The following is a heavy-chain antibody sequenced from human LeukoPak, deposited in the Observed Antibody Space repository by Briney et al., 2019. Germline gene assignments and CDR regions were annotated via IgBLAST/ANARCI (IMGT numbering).Heavy chain of an antibody. CDR1: GFSFSSYG. V-gene: IGHV3-30*03. D-gene: IGHD2-2*01. J-gene: IGHJ4*02. CDR3: ARERATSTSTWSFDY. Sequence: GGSLRLSCAASGFSFSSYGMHWVRRAPGKGLEWVAVISYDGNKEYYVDSVKGRFTISRDSSKNMLYLQMDSLRAEDTAVYHCARERATSTSTWSFDYWGQGTLVTVSS. CDR2: ISYDGNKE.